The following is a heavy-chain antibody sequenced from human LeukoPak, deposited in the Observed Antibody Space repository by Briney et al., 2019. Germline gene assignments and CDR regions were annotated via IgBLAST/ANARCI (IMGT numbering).Heavy chain of an antibody. CDR1: GGSIGNYY. D-gene: IGHD3-10*01. CDR3: VRCGSYYIQTL. V-gene: IGHV4-59*01. CDR2: VYYDGHT. Sequence: PSETLSLTCTVSGGSIGNYYWSWIRQPPGKGLEWIGYVYYDGHTSYNPSLKSRLTISLDTSKNQFSLRLSSVTAADTALYYCVRCGSYYIQTLWGRGTLVTVSS. J-gene: IGHJ2*01.